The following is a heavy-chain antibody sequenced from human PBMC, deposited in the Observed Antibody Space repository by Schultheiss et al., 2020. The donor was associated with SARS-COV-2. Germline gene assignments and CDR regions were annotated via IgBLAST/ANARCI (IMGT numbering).Heavy chain of an antibody. CDR2: ISYGGSEK. J-gene: IGHJ6*02. CDR1: GFTFSFYT. V-gene: IGHV3-30*01. D-gene: IGHD2-15*01. CDR3: ARDLNQAATTYYYGMDV. Sequence: GESLKISCAASGFTFSFYTMHWVRQAPGKGLEWVAVISYGGSEKYYADSVKGRFTISRDNSKNTLYLQMNSLRAEDTAVYYCARDLNQAATTYYYGMDVWGQGTTVTVSS.